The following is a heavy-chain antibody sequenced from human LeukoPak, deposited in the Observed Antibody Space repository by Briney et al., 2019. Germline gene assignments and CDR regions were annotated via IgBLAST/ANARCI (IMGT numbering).Heavy chain of an antibody. D-gene: IGHD3-22*01. V-gene: IGHV4-4*07. Sequence: SETLSLTCAVSCGSTTGYYWNWIRQPAGQGLEWLGRVYSSGVGNYNPSLTSRVTMSVDTSKNQFSLKLTSLTAAETPLFNVSRKELLHENDSSGYFVYWGQGTLVTVSS. CDR1: CGSTTGYY. J-gene: IGHJ4*02. CDR2: VYSSGVG. CDR3: SRKELLHENDSSGYFVY.